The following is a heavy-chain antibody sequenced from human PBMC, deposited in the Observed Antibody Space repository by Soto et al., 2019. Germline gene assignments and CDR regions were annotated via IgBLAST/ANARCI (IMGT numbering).Heavy chain of an antibody. CDR3: ATLRDIAVIVAATRH. Sequence: QVQLVESGGGVVQPGRSLRLSCVASGFTFSSYAMQWVRQAPGKGLEWVTVISYDGRNEYYADSVKGRFTISRDNSVNTLYLHMNSLRPEDTAVYFCATLRDIAVIVAATRHWGQGTLVTVSS. D-gene: IGHD2-15*01. J-gene: IGHJ4*02. V-gene: IGHV3-30*04. CDR1: GFTFSSYA. CDR2: ISYDGRNE.